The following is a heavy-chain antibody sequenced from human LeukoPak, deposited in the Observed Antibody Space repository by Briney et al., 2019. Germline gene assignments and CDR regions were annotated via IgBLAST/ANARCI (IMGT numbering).Heavy chain of an antibody. V-gene: IGHV3-21*01. J-gene: IGHJ4*02. Sequence: GGSLRLSCAASGFTFSSYSMNWVRQAPGKGLEWVSSISSSSSYIYYADSVKGRFTISRDNAKNSLYLQMNSLRAEDTAVYYCARELGRWSRGDFDYWGQGTLVTVSS. CDR3: ARELGRWSRGDFDY. D-gene: IGHD4-23*01. CDR2: ISSSSSYI. CDR1: GFTFSSYS.